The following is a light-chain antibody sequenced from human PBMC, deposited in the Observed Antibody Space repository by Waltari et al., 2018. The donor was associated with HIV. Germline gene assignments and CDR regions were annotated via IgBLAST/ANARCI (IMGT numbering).Light chain of an antibody. V-gene: IGKV3-15*01. CDR3: QQYDNLLS. CDR1: QSVTSN. CDR2: GAS. J-gene: IGKJ4*01. Sequence: VMTQSPATLSVSLGERAPLSCRASQSVTSNLAWYQLKPCQAPRLLMYGASTRATGIPARFSGSGSGTEFTLTISSLQSEDFAVYVCQQYDNLLSFGGGTKVEIK.